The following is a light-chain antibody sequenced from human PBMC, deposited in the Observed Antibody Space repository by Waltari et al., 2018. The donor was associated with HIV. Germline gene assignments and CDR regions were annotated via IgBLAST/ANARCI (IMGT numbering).Light chain of an antibody. CDR1: TNDVGSSNS. Sequence: QSALTQPASVSGPPGQSITISCTGTTNDVGSSNSVSWHQQHPGEAPQLIIHDVSDRPSGMSKRVSGSKSGNTASLTISGLQTEDEADYYCSSYTSSSTYVFGTGTRVTVL. V-gene: IGLV2-14*01. J-gene: IGLJ1*01. CDR3: SSYTSSSTYV. CDR2: DVS.